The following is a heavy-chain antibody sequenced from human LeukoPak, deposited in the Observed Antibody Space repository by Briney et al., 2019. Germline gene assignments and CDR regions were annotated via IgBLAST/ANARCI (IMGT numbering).Heavy chain of an antibody. CDR3: ARHPKSGYTGYESDY. J-gene: IGHJ4*02. V-gene: IGHV5-51*01. D-gene: IGHD5-12*01. CDR1: GYSFATYW. CDR2: IYPADSST. Sequence: GESLKISCKASGYSFATYWIGWVRQAPGKGLEWMGIIYPADSSTEYSPSFQGQVTISVDKSVNTAYLQWSRLKASDTATYCARHPKSGYTGYESDYWGQGTLVIVSS.